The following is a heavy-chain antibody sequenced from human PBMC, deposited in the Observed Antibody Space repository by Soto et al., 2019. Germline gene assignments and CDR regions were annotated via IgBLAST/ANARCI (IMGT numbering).Heavy chain of an antibody. CDR3: ARDSLTYDFWSGWGYFDY. V-gene: IGHV4-61*01. CDR1: GGSISSSSYY. J-gene: IGHJ4*02. CDR2: IYYSGST. D-gene: IGHD3-3*01. Sequence: SGTPSLPCSVSGGSISSSSYYWSWVRQPPGKGLEWIGYIYYSGSTNYNPSLKSRVTISVDTSKNQFSLKLSSVTAADTAVYYCARDSLTYDFWSGWGYFDYWGQGTLVTVSS.